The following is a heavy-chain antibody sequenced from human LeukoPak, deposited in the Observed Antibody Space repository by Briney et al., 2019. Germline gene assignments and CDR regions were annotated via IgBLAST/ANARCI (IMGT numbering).Heavy chain of an antibody. D-gene: IGHD3-9*01. V-gene: IGHV4-34*01. J-gene: IGHJ4*02. Sequence: SETLSLTCAVYGGSFSGYYWSWIRQPPGKGLEWIGEINHSGSTNYNPSLKSRVTISVDTSKNQFSLKLSSVAAADTAVYYCASLTGYYKHPNTRFDYWGQGTLVTVSS. CDR3: ASLTGYYKHPNTRFDY. CDR2: INHSGST. CDR1: GGSFSGYY.